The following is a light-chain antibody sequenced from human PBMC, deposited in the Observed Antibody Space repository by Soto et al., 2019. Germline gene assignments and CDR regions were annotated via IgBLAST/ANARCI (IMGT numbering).Light chain of an antibody. CDR1: SSNIGAGYD. V-gene: IGLV1-40*01. Sequence: QSVLTQPPSVSGAPGQRVTISCTGSSSNIGAGYDVHWYQQLPGTAPKLLIYANNNRPSGVPDRFSGSKSGTSASLAITGLQAGDETDYYCQSYDSSLSGSRVFGTGTKSPS. CDR2: ANN. CDR3: QSYDSSLSGSRV. J-gene: IGLJ1*01.